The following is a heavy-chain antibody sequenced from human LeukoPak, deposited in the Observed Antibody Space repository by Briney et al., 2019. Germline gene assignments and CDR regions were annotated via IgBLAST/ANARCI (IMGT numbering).Heavy chain of an antibody. D-gene: IGHD1-7*01. Sequence: GGSLRLSCAASGFTFGSHGMHWVRQAPGKGLEWVAVIRYDGSNKYYADSVKGRFTISRDNSKNTLYLQMNSLRAEDTAVYYCARDELDAVDIWGQGTMVTVSS. CDR2: IRYDGSNK. J-gene: IGHJ3*02. V-gene: IGHV3-33*01. CDR1: GFTFGSHG. CDR3: ARDELDAVDI.